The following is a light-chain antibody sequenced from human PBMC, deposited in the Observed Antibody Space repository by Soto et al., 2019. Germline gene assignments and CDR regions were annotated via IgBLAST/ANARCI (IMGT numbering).Light chain of an antibody. Sequence: DIQMTQSPSTLSASVGDSVTIACRASRRISSWFAWYQQQPGKAPKLLVYDASTLQSGVPSRFSGNGSGTEFTLTISRLQTEDLATYVCQQYNGYPWTFGQGTRVGIK. V-gene: IGKV1-5*01. CDR1: RRISSW. CDR2: DAS. CDR3: QQYNGYPWT. J-gene: IGKJ1*01.